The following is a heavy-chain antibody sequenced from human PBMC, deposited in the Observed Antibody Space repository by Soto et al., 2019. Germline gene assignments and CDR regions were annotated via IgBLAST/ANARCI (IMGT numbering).Heavy chain of an antibody. CDR3: AKVDCSGGSCYFDYYGMDV. J-gene: IGHJ6*02. D-gene: IGHD2-15*01. CDR1: GFTFSSYG. Sequence: GGSLRLSCAASGFTFSSYGMHWVRQAPGKGLEWVAVISYDGSNKYYADSVKGRFTISRDNSKNTLYLQMNSLRAEDTAVYYCAKVDCSGGSCYFDYYGMDVWGQGTTVTVSS. CDR2: ISYDGSNK. V-gene: IGHV3-30*18.